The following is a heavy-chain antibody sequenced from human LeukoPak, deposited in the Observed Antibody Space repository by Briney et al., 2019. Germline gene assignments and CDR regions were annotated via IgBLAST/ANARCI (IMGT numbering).Heavy chain of an antibody. V-gene: IGHV3-23*01. CDR3: AKVDFYDTSGYYGPTFLDY. CDR2: ISGSGGST. Sequence: GGSLRLSCAAYGLTFSIYAMSWVRQAPGKGLEWVSAISGSGGSTYYTDSVKGRFTISRDNSKNTLYLQMNSLRAEDTAVYYCAKVDFYDTSGYYGPTFLDYWGQGTLVTVSS. J-gene: IGHJ4*02. D-gene: IGHD3-22*01. CDR1: GLTFSIYA.